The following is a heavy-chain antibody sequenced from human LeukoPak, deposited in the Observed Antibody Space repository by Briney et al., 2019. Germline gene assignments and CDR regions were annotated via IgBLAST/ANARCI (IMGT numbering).Heavy chain of an antibody. CDR3: AKDRGYIVATNWFDP. CDR1: GFTFSSYG. Sequence: GGSLRLSCAASGFTFSSYGMHWVRQAPGKGLEWVAFIRYDGSNKYYADSVKGRFTISRDNSKNTLYLQMNSLRAEDTAVYYCAKDRGYIVATNWFDPWGQGTLVTVSS. V-gene: IGHV3-30*02. CDR2: IRYDGSNK. J-gene: IGHJ5*02. D-gene: IGHD5-12*01.